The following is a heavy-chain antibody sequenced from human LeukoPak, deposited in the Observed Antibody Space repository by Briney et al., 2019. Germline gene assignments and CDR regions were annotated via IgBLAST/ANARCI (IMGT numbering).Heavy chain of an antibody. Sequence: SETLSLTCTVSGGSISSSSNFWGWVRQPPGKGLEWIGSISYSGSTYYNPSLKSRVTISVDTSKNQVSLKLSSVTAADTAVYYCARLTPYSGSPLGDYWGQGTLVTVSS. V-gene: IGHV4-39*01. CDR3: ARLTPYSGSPLGDY. CDR2: ISYSGST. D-gene: IGHD1-26*01. J-gene: IGHJ4*02. CDR1: GGSISSSSNF.